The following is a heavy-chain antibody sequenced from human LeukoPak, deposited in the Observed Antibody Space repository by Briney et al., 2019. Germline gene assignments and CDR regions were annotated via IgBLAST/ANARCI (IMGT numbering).Heavy chain of an antibody. J-gene: IGHJ4*02. CDR3: ARESSSWYETIDY. Sequence: GGSLRLSCAASGFTFSSYWMHWVRQAPGKGLVWVSRINSDGSSTSYADSVKGRFTISRDNAKNTLYLQMNSLRAEDMAVYYCARESSSWYETIDYWGQGTLVTVSS. D-gene: IGHD6-13*01. CDR2: INSDGSST. V-gene: IGHV3-74*01. CDR1: GFTFSSYW.